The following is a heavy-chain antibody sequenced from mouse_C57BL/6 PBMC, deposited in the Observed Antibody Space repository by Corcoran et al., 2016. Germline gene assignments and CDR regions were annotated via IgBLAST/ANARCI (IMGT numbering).Heavy chain of an antibody. CDR1: GYTFTDYY. CDR2: INPNNGGT. Sequence: EVQLQQSGPELVKPGASVKISCKASGYTFTDYYMNWVKQSHGKSLEWIGDINPNNGGTSYNQKFKGKATLTVDKSSGTAYMELRSLTPEDSAVYYCARGGGFAYWGQGTLVTVSA. J-gene: IGHJ3*01. V-gene: IGHV1-26*01. CDR3: ARGGGFAY.